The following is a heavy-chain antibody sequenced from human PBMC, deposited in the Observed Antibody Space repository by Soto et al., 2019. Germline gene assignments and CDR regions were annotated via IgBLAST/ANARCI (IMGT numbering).Heavy chain of an antibody. CDR3: ARVHKGYYGSGSYLVALDP. CDR2: IIPIFGTA. V-gene: IGHV1-69*13. J-gene: IGHJ5*02. Sequence: GASVKVSCKASGGTFSSYAISWVRQAPGQGLEWMGGIIPIFGTANYAQKFQGRVTITVDESTSTAYMELSSLRSEDTAVYYCARVHKGYYGSGSYLVALDPWGQGTLVTVSS. D-gene: IGHD3-10*01. CDR1: GGTFSSYA.